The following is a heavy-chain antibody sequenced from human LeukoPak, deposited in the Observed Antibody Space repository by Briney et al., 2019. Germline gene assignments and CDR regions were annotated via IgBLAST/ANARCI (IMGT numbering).Heavy chain of an antibody. J-gene: IGHJ6*02. CDR1: GFTFSSYG. CDR2: ITYEESNK. CDR3: AKDLGAYGTRGSGMDV. D-gene: IGHD5-12*01. V-gene: IGHV3-30*18. Sequence: GGSLRLSCAASGFTFSSYGMHWVRQAPGKGLEWVAVITYEESNKFYADSVKGRFSISRDNAKNTLYLQLNSLRAEETAVYYCAKDLGAYGTRGSGMDVWGQGTTVTVSS.